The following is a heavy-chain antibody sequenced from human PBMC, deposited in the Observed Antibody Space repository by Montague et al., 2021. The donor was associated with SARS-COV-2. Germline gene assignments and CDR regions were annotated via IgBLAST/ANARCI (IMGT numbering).Heavy chain of an antibody. Sequence: SETLSLTCTVSGGSFSTSTCYWGWTRQPPGKGLESVGNIHHSGXTXSXXXXETGVTISVDTYKNQFSLKLGSVTTADTAVFYCARHGYTKVWSGMDVWGQGITVTVSS. CDR1: GGSFSTSTCY. D-gene: IGHD6-13*01. J-gene: IGHJ6*02. CDR2: IHHSGXT. CDR3: ARHGYTKVWSGMDV. V-gene: IGHV4-39*01.